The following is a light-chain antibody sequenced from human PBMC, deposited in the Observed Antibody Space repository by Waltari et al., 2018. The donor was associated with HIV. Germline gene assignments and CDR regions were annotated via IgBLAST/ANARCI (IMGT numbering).Light chain of an antibody. J-gene: IGLJ2*01. CDR3: QSYDSSLVI. Sequence: QSVLTQPPSASGAPGQRVTISCTGSSSNVGAGYAVHWYQQLPGTTPKLLIYGNNNRPSGVPDRFSGSKSGTSASLAITGLQADDEADYYCQSYDSSLVIFGGGTKLTVL. CDR1: SSNVGAGYA. CDR2: GNN. V-gene: IGLV1-40*01.